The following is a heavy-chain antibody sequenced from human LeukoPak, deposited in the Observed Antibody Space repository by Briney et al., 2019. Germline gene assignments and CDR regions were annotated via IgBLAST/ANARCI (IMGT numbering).Heavy chain of an antibody. D-gene: IGHD2-15*01. Sequence: GGSLRLSCAASGFTFSSYSMNWVRQAPGKGLEWVSSISSSSSCIYYADSVKGRFTISRDNAKNSLYLQMNSLRAEDTAVYYCARDDVVVVAATRPLLSVDYWGQGTLITVSS. J-gene: IGHJ4*02. CDR1: GFTFSSYS. CDR2: ISSSSSCI. V-gene: IGHV3-21*01. CDR3: ARDDVVVVAATRPLLSVDY.